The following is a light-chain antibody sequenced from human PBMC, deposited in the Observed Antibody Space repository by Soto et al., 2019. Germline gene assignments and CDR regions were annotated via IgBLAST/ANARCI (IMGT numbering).Light chain of an antibody. V-gene: IGLV1-44*01. CDR2: SNN. J-gene: IGLJ2*01. CDR3: AAWDDSLNVVI. CDR1: SSNIGSNT. Sequence: QSVLTPPPSASGTPGQRVTISCSGSSSNIGSNTVNWYQQLPGTAPKLLLYSNNQRPSGVPDRFSGSKSGTSASLAISGLQSEDEADYYCAAWDDSLNVVIFGGRTKVTVL.